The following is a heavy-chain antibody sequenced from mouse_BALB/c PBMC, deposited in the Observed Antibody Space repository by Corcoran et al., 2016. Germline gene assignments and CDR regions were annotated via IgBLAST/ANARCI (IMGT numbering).Heavy chain of an antibody. J-gene: IGHJ1*01. Sequence: EVQLQQSGAELVKPGASVKLSCTASGFNIKDTYMHWVKQRPEQGLEWIGRIDPANGNTKYDPKFQGKATITADTSSNTAYLQLSSLTSEDTAVYYCARFYRYDRYFDVWGAGTTVTVSS. CDR3: ARFYRYDRYFDV. D-gene: IGHD2-14*01. CDR1: GFNIKDTY. V-gene: IGHV14-3*02. CDR2: IDPANGNT.